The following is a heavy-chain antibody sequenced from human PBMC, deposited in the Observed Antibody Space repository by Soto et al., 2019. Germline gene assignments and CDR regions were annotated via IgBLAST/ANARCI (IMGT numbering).Heavy chain of an antibody. Sequence: SETLSLTCTVSGGSISSYYWSWIWQPAGKGLEWIGRIYTSGSTNYNPSLKSRVTMSVDTSKNQFSLKLSSVTAADTAVYYCARVVYSNYWTPNWFDPWGQGTLVTVSS. V-gene: IGHV4-4*07. J-gene: IGHJ5*02. D-gene: IGHD4-4*01. CDR2: IYTSGST. CDR1: GGSISSYY. CDR3: ARVVYSNYWTPNWFDP.